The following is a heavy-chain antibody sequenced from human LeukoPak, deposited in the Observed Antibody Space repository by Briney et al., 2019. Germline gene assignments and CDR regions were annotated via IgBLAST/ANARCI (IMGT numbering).Heavy chain of an antibody. J-gene: IGHJ6*03. Sequence: SETLSLTCTVSGGSISSYYWSWIRQPPGKGLEWIGYIYYSGSTNYNPSLKSRVTISVDTSKNQFSLKLSSVTAADTAVYYCARAKYYYYYYMDVWGKGTTVTVSS. CDR3: ARAKYYYYYYMDV. CDR1: GGSISSYY. V-gene: IGHV4-59*01. CDR2: IYYSGST.